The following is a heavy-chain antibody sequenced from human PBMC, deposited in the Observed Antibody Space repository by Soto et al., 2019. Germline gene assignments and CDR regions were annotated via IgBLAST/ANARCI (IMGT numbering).Heavy chain of an antibody. D-gene: IGHD3-10*01. J-gene: IGHJ4*02. V-gene: IGHV1-2*04. CDR1: GYTFTGYY. Sequence: ASVRVSCKASGYTFTGYYMHWVRQAPGQGLEWMGWINPNSGGTNYAQKFQGWVTMTRDTSISTAYMELSRLRSDDTAVYYCARVGAYYGSGSYYTPVFDYWGQGTLVTVSS. CDR2: INPNSGGT. CDR3: ARVGAYYGSGSYYTPVFDY.